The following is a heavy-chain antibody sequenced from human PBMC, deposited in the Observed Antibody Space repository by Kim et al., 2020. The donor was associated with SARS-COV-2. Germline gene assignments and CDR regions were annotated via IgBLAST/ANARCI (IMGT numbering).Heavy chain of an antibody. CDR3: AARRSGYYFDY. CDR2: ITASGDIT. Sequence: GGSLRLSCAASGITFSNYAMTWVRQAPGKGLEWVSVITASGDITYYADSVRSRFTISRDNSKNTHYLQMQSLRAEDTAVYYCAARRSGYYFDYWGQGALVTVSS. CDR1: GITFSNYA. V-gene: IGHV3-23*01. J-gene: IGHJ4*02. D-gene: IGHD5-12*01.